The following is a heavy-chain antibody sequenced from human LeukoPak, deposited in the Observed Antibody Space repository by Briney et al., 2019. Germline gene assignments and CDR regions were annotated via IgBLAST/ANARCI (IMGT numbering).Heavy chain of an antibody. CDR1: GFTFDDYG. CDR2: INWNGGST. J-gene: IGHJ6*03. D-gene: IGHD4-11*01. CDR3: ARTTVTTTYYYYMDV. Sequence: PGGSLRLSCAASGFTFDDYGMSWVRQAPGKGLEWVSGINWNGGSTGYADSVKGRFTISRDNAKNSLYLQMNSLRAEDTALYYCARTTVTTTYYYYMDVWGKGTTVTVSS. V-gene: IGHV3-20*04.